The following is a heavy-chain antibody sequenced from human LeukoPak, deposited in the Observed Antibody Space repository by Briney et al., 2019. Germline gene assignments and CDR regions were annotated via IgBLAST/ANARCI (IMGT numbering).Heavy chain of an antibody. CDR3: AGGTEGYYMDV. D-gene: IGHD1-1*01. J-gene: IGHJ6*03. Sequence: SETLSLTCTVSGYSISSGYYWGWIRPPPGKGLEWIGSIYHSGSTYYNPSLKSRVTISVDTSKNQFSLKLSSVTAADTAVYYCAGGTEGYYMDVWGKGTTVTVSS. CDR1: GYSISSGYY. CDR2: IYHSGST. V-gene: IGHV4-38-2*02.